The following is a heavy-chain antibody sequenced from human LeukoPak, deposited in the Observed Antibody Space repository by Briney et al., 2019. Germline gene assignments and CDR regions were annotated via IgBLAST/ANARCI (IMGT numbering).Heavy chain of an antibody. Sequence: KSGGSLRLSCAASGFLFSGYSMNWVRQAPGKGLEWVSSISRANTYKYYADSVKGRFTISRDNAKNSMYLQMNSLRAEDTAVYYCARDFGAAAGNFDYWGQGTLVTVSS. V-gene: IGHV3-21*01. D-gene: IGHD6-13*01. CDR3: ARDFGAAAGNFDY. CDR1: GFLFSGYS. J-gene: IGHJ4*02. CDR2: ISRANTYK.